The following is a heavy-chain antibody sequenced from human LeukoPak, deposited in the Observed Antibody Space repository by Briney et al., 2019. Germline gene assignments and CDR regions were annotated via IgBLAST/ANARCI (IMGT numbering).Heavy chain of an antibody. Sequence: PSETLSLTCAVSRTSLSSYYWSWIRQPPGKGLEWIGEVNHSGYTNDNPSLKSRVTISVDTSKNQFSLRLRSVTAADTAVYFCARMTTGHDFWGQGTLVTVSS. D-gene: IGHD4-17*01. J-gene: IGHJ4*02. CDR1: RTSLSSYY. CDR2: VNHSGYT. V-gene: IGHV4-34*01. CDR3: ARMTTGHDF.